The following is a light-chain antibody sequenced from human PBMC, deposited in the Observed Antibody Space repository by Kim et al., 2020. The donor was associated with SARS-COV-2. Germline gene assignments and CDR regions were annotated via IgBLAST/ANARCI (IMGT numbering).Light chain of an antibody. CDR3: QAWDSLTEGV. J-gene: IGLJ1*01. CDR1: KLGDIF. V-gene: IGLV3-1*01. Sequence: SYELTQPPSVSVSPGQTATITCSADKLGDIFASWYQQKPGQSPVLVIYHDTKRPSGIPERFSGSNSGNTATLTISRTHPVDEADYFCQAWDSLTEGVFGTGTKLTVL. CDR2: HDT.